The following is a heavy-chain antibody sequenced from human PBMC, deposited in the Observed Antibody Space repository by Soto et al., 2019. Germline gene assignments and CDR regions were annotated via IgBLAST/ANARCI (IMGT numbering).Heavy chain of an antibody. CDR1: GFTVSSNY. Sequence: GSLRLSCAASGFTVSSNYMSWVRQAPGKGLEWVSVIYSGGSTYYADSVKGRFTISRDNSKNTLYLQMNSLRAEDTAVYYCARDFAGAMTGGGMDVWGQGTTVTVSS. J-gene: IGHJ6*02. CDR2: IYSGGST. D-gene: IGHD3-9*01. CDR3: ARDFAGAMTGGGMDV. V-gene: IGHV3-53*01.